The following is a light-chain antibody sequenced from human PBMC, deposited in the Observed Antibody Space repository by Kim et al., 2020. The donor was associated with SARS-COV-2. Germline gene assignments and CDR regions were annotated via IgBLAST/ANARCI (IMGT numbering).Light chain of an antibody. CDR3: QTWGTGIQV. CDR1: VGHTCSA. V-gene: IGLV4-69*01. CDR2: LNSEGSL. J-gene: IGLJ3*02. Sequence: APVNLRCTLSVGHTCSAIAWHRQQTVKEPGDWMKLNSEGSLSKGDGSPDRFSGSSSGAERYLTISSLQSEDEADYYCQTWGTGIQVFGGGTKLTVL.